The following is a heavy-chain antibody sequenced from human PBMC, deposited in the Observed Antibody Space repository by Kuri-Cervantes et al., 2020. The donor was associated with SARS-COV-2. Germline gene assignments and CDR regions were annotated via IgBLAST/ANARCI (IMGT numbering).Heavy chain of an antibody. D-gene: IGHD2-15*01. CDR2: IYYSGST. J-gene: IGHJ3*02. CDR1: GGSISSHY. V-gene: IGHV4-59*11. CDR3: ARSQRWSEAFDI. Sequence: ESLKISCTVSGGSISSHYWSWIRQPPGKGLEWIGYIYYSGSTNYNPSLKSRVTISVDTSKNQFSLKLSSATAADTAVYYCARSQRWSEAFDIWGQGTMVTVSS.